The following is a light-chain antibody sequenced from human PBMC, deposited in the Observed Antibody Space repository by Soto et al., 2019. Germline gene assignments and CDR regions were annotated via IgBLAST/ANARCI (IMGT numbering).Light chain of an antibody. CDR1: QGIIDY. V-gene: IGKV1-27*01. J-gene: IGKJ1*01. CDR3: QKYDTAPQT. Sequence: DIQMTQSPSSLSASVGDTVTITCRSSQGIIDYLAWYQQRPGKVPKLLLYAASTLQTGVPSRFSGSGAGTDFTRTIRSLQPEDVATHYCQKYDTAPQTFGQGTRVEIK. CDR2: AAS.